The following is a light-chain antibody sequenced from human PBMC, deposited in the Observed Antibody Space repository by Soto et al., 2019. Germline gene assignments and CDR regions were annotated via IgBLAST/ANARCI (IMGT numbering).Light chain of an antibody. J-gene: IGKJ5*01. CDR1: QDISSY. Sequence: AIRMTQSPSSLSASPGDRVTITCRASQDISSYLAWYQQKPGKAPNLLIYVASTLQSGVPSRFSGSGSGTQFTLTISSLQPEDFATYYCQQANSFPLTFGQGTRLEI. V-gene: IGKV1-8*01. CDR2: VAS. CDR3: QQANSFPLT.